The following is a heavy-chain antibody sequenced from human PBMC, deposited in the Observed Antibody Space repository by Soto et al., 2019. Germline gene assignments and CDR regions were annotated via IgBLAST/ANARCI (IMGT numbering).Heavy chain of an antibody. CDR1: GGSISSSSYY. CDR3: ARSGTGGYSYGLFDY. CDR2: IYYSGST. V-gene: IGHV4-39*01. Sequence: QLQLQESGPGLVKPSETLSLTCTVSGGSISSSSYYWGWIRQPPGKGLEWIGSIYYSGSTYYNPSLKSRVTISVDTSKNQFSLKLSSVTAADTAVYYCARSGTGGYSYGLFDYWGQGTLVTVSS. D-gene: IGHD5-18*01. J-gene: IGHJ4*02.